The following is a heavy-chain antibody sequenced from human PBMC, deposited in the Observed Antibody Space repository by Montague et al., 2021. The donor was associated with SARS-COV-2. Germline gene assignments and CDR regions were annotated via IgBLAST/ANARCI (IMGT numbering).Heavy chain of an antibody. CDR1: GGSIISTTSN. D-gene: IGHD5-12*01. CDR2: IYYTANT. CDR3: ARYRLRYGWFDP. V-gene: IGHV4-39*01. J-gene: IGHJ5*02. Sequence: SETLSLTCTVSGGSIISTTSNWGWIRQPPGKGLEWIGSIYYTANTYYTPSLQTRVTISVDTSKNQFSLRLRSVTAADTAVYYCARYRLRYGWFDPWGRRTLVTVSS.